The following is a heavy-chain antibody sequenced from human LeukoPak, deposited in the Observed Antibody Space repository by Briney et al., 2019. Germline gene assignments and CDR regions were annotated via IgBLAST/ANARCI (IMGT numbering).Heavy chain of an antibody. V-gene: IGHV1-18*01. CDR1: GYAFTRHY. Sequence: ASVKVSCKASGYAFTRHYMHWVRQAPGQGLEWMGWISAYNGNTNYAQKLQGRVTMTTDTSTSTAYMELRSLRSDDTAVYYCAREKEDAFDIWGQGTMVTVSS. CDR3: AREKEDAFDI. CDR2: ISAYNGNT. J-gene: IGHJ3*02.